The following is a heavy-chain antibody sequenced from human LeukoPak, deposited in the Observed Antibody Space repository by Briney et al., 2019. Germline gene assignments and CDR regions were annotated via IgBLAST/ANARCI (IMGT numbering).Heavy chain of an antibody. V-gene: IGHV4-31*03. D-gene: IGHD1-26*01. Sequence: SETLSLTCTVSGGSISSGGYYWSWIRQHPGKGLEWIGYIYYSGSTHYNPSLKSRVTISVDTSKNQFSLKLSSVTAADTAVYYCAREWEGYFDYWGQGTLVTVSS. CDR1: GGSISSGGYY. CDR2: IYYSGST. J-gene: IGHJ4*02. CDR3: AREWEGYFDY.